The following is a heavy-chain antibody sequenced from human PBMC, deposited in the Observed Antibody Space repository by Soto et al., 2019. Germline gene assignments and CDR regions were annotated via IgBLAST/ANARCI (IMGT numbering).Heavy chain of an antibody. J-gene: IGHJ4*02. CDR1: GGSISSGGYY. Sequence: SETLSLTCTVSGGSISSGGYYWSWIRQHPGKCLEWVGYSYYTGSSYYNPSPKSRVNISVDASKNQLSLRLASVTAAATAVDYCARDLRGYSRYDYLDYWGQGIPVTVSS. CDR3: ARDLRGYSRYDYLDY. V-gene: IGHV4-31*03. D-gene: IGHD5-12*01. CDR2: SYYTGSS.